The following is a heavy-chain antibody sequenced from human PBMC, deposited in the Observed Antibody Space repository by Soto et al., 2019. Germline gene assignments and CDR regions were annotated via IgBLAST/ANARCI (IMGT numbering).Heavy chain of an antibody. Sequence: QVQLVESGGGVVQSGRSLTLSCAASGFSLRTYGMQWLRRAPGKGLEWVAFIWYDGTKKFYANSVKGRSTISKDNSNNILYLQMSGLRAEDTAVYYCARDVVTAVAGSVNWFDPWGQVTLVTVSS. CDR1: GFSLRTYG. CDR3: ARDVVTAVAGSVNWFDP. J-gene: IGHJ5*02. D-gene: IGHD6-19*01. V-gene: IGHV3-33*01. CDR2: IWYDGTKK.